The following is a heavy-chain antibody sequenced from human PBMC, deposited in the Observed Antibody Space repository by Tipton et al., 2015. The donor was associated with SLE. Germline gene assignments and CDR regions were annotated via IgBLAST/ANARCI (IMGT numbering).Heavy chain of an antibody. J-gene: IGHJ4*02. V-gene: IGHV3-30-3*02. CDR3: AKGQLWLDY. D-gene: IGHD5-18*01. Sequence: SLRLSCTASGFTFGDYAMSWFRQAPGKGLEWVAVISYDGSNKYYADSVKGRFTISRDNSKNTLYLQMNSLRAEDTAVYYCAKGQLWLDYWGQGTLVTVSS. CDR1: GFTFGDYA. CDR2: ISYDGSNK.